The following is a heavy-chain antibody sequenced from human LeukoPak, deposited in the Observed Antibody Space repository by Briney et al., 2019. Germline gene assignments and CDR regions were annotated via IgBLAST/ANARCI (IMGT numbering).Heavy chain of an antibody. Sequence: PSETLSLTCAVYGGSFSGYYWSWIRQPPGKGLEWIGEINHSGSTNYNPSLKSRVTISVDTSKNQFSLKLSSVTAADTAVYYCARLPSCRITMVRGVSNYYYYYMDVWGKGTTVTISS. J-gene: IGHJ6*03. V-gene: IGHV4-34*01. CDR2: INHSGST. D-gene: IGHD3-10*01. CDR1: GGSFSGYY. CDR3: ARLPSCRITMVRGVSNYYYYYMDV.